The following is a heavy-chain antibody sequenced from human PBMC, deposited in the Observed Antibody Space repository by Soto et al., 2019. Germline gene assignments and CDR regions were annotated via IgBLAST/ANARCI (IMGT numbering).Heavy chain of an antibody. J-gene: IGHJ6*02. Sequence: QEQLVQSGAEVKKPGASVKVSCKASGYTFTSYDINWVRQATGQGLEWMGWMNPDSGNTGYAQKFQGRVTMNRDTSLNTAYMELSSLRSEDTAVYYCARWAVRGVITPWGQGTTVTVSS. CDR3: ARWAVRGVITP. CDR1: GYTFTSYD. D-gene: IGHD3-10*01. CDR2: MNPDSGNT. V-gene: IGHV1-8*01.